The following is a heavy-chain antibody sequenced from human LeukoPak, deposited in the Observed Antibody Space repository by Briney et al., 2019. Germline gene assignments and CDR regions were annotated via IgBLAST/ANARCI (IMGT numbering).Heavy chain of an antibody. CDR2: IYYSGST. J-gene: IGHJ4*02. Sequence: PSETVSLTCTVSGGSISSYYWSWIRQPPGKGLEWIGYIYYSGSTNYNPSLKSRVTISVDTSKNQFSLKLSSVTAADTAVYYCARHYGSSWYTPWDYWGQGTLVTVSS. CDR1: GGSISSYY. CDR3: ARHYGSSWYTPWDY. D-gene: IGHD6-13*01. V-gene: IGHV4-59*08.